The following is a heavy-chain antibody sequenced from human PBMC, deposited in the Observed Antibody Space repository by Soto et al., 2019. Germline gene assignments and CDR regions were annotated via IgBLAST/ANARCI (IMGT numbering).Heavy chain of an antibody. CDR3: ARVSPTTSATLHY. V-gene: IGHV1-18*01. Sequence: QVQLVQSGAEVKKPGASVKVSCKASGYTFTSDAISWVRQAPGQGLEWMGWISVYNRKTNYVDKFKERVSMSTDTSTNTAYLELRSLRSDDTAMYYCARVSPTTSATLHYWGQGTLVTVSS. D-gene: IGHD1-1*01. J-gene: IGHJ4*02. CDR1: GYTFTSDA. CDR2: ISVYNRKT.